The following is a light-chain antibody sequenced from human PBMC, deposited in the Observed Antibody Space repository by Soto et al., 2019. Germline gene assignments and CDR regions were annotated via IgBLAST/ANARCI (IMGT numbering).Light chain of an antibody. CDR2: DAS. Sequence: DIPMTQSPSSLSASVGDRVTITCQASQDISNYLHWYQQKPGKAPKLLIYDASNLETGVPSRFSGSGSGTDFTFTISSLQPEDIATYYCQQYDNLPPYTFGQGTKLEIK. J-gene: IGKJ2*01. V-gene: IGKV1-33*01. CDR1: QDISNY. CDR3: QQYDNLPPYT.